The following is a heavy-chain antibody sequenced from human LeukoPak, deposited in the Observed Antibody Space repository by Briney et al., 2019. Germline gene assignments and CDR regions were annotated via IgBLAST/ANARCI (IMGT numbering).Heavy chain of an antibody. CDR3: AREREEMATISPYNWFDP. V-gene: IGHV4-61*02. Sequence: SETLSLTCTVSGGSISSGSYYWSWIRQPAGKGLEWIGRIYTSGSTNYNPSLKSRVTISVDTSKNQFSLKLSSVTAADTAVYYCAREREEMATISPYNWFDPWGQGTLVTVSS. CDR1: GGSISSGSYY. D-gene: IGHD5-24*01. CDR2: IYTSGST. J-gene: IGHJ5*02.